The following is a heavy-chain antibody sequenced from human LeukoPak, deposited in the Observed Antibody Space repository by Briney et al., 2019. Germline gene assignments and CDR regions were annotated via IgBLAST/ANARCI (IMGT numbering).Heavy chain of an antibody. J-gene: IGHJ4*02. V-gene: IGHV3-48*01. CDR3: AREEYSYGYNY. Sequence: GGSLRLSCAASGFTFSTYSMNWVRQAPGKGLEWVSYITIGSSTIYYADSVRGRFTISRDNAKNSLYLQMNSLRAEDTAVYYCAREEYSYGYNYWGQGTLATVSS. D-gene: IGHD5-18*01. CDR2: ITIGSSTI. CDR1: GFTFSTYS.